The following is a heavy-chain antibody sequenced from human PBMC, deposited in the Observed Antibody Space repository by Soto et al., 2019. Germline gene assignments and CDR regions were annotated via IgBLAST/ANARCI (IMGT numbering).Heavy chain of an antibody. CDR2: MSYDGSNK. V-gene: IGHV3-30*18. CDR3: AEDRARWQQARGFDY. J-gene: IGHJ4*02. Sequence: GGSLRLSCAASGFTFSDYGMHWVRQAPGKGLEWVAVMSYDGSNKYYADSVKGRFTISRDNSKNTLYLQMNSLGGEDTAVYYCAEDRARWQQARGFDYWGQGTLVTVSS. D-gene: IGHD3-10*01. CDR1: GFTFSDYG.